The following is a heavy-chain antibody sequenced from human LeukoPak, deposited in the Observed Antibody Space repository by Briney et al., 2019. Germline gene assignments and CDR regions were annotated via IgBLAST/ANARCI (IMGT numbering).Heavy chain of an antibody. CDR2: ISSSSSYT. D-gene: IGHD4-17*01. CDR1: GFTFSDYY. Sequence: SGGSLRLSCAASGFTFSDYYMSWIRQAPGKGLEWVSYISSSSSYTNYADSVKGRFTISRDNAKTSLYLQMNSLRAEDTAVYYCARALYGDSFDYWGQGTLVTVSS. V-gene: IGHV3-11*05. J-gene: IGHJ4*02. CDR3: ARALYGDSFDY.